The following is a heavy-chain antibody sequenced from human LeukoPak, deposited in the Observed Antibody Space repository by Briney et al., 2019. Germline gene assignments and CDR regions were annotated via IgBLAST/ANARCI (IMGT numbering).Heavy chain of an antibody. J-gene: IGHJ5*02. Sequence: ASVKVSCKASGYTFTGYYMHWVRQAPGQGLEWMGWINPNSGGTNYAQKFQGRVTVTRDTSISTAYMELSRLRSDDTAVYYCARERVRSPNWFDPWGQGTLVTVSS. V-gene: IGHV1-2*02. CDR2: INPNSGGT. CDR3: ARERVRSPNWFDP. CDR1: GYTFTGYY.